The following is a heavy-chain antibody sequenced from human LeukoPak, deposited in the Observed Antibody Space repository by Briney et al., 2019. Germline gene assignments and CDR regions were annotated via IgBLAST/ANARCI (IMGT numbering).Heavy chain of an antibody. J-gene: IGHJ1*01. D-gene: IGHD3-22*01. V-gene: IGHV4-34*01. Sequence: NPSETLSLTCAVYGGSFSSYYWTWIRQPPGKGLEWIGEINHSGSTDYNPPLKSRVTISVDTSKNQFSLKLSSVTAADTAVYYCAYSSGYQQHWGQGTLVTVSS. CDR1: GGSFSSYY. CDR2: INHSGST. CDR3: AYSSGYQQH.